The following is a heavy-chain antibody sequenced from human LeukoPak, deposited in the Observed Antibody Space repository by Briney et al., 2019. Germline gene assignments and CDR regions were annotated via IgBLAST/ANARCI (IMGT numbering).Heavy chain of an antibody. CDR1: GFTFSTYA. CDR2: IIGSGDGGSGGIT. J-gene: IGHJ4*02. Sequence: GSLRLSCAASGFTFSTYAMSWVRQAPGRGLEWVSAIIGSGDGGSGGITYYADSVKGRFTISRDNSKNTLYLQMNSLRADDTAVYFCTKDLTEWFGESSGPPFDYWGQGTLVTVSS. D-gene: IGHD3-10*01. V-gene: IGHV3-23*01. CDR3: TKDLTEWFGESSGPPFDY.